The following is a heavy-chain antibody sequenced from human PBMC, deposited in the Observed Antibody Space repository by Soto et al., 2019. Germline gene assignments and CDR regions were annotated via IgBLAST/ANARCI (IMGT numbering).Heavy chain of an antibody. CDR2: FWYDGSNK. D-gene: IGHD3-16*01. Sequence: GGSLRLSCGVSGITFRTYGMHWVRQAPGKGLEWVAIFWYDGSNKYYAESVKGRFTISRDNSKNTLYLQMNSLRAEDTAVYYCARDGTFGAKGGSLDIWGQGTMVTVSS. J-gene: IGHJ3*02. CDR3: ARDGTFGAKGGSLDI. CDR1: GITFRTYG. V-gene: IGHV3-33*08.